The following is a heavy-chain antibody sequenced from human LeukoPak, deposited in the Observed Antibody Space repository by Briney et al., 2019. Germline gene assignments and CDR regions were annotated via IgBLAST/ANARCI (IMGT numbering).Heavy chain of an antibody. CDR2: IYYSGST. J-gene: IGHJ4*02. CDR1: GGSISSNY. V-gene: IGHV4-59*08. D-gene: IGHD3-22*01. Sequence: SSETLSLTCTVSGGSISSNYWSWIRQPPGKGLEWIGYIYYSGSTNYNPSLKSRVTISVDTSKNQFSLKLSSVTAADTAVYYCARLGVRKYYDSSGYSDRDYWGQGTLVTVSS. CDR3: ARLGVRKYYDSSGYSDRDY.